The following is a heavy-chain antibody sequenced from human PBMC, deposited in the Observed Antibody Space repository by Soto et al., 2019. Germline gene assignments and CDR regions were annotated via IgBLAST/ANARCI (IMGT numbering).Heavy chain of an antibody. CDR3: AKDVGSSGWYGYFDY. D-gene: IGHD6-19*01. V-gene: IGHV3-30*18. J-gene: IGHJ4*02. CDR2: ISYDGSNK. CDR1: GFTFSSYG. Sequence: QVQLVESGGGVVQPGRSLRLSCAASGFTFSSYGMHWVRQAPGKGLEWVAVISYDGSNKYYADSVKGRFTISRDNSKNTLYLQMNSLRAEDTAVYYCAKDVGSSGWYGYFDYWGQGTLVTVSS.